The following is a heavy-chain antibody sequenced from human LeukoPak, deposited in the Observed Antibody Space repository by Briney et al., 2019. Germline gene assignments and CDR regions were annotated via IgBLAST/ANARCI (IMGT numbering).Heavy chain of an antibody. J-gene: IGHJ4*02. V-gene: IGHV2-26*01. D-gene: IGHD3-16*01. Sequence: ETLSLTCTVSGGSTSGYYWSWIRQPPGKALEWLAYIFSNDEKSYSTSLRSRLTISKDTSKSQVVLTMTNMDPVDTATYYCARITLGGYFDYWGQGTLVTVSS. CDR3: ARITLGGYFDY. CDR2: IFSNDEK. CDR1: GGSTSGYYW.